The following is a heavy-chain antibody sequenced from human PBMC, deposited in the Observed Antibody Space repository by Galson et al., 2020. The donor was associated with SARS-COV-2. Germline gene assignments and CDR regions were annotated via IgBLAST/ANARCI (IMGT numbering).Heavy chain of an antibody. CDR3: SRQPAVQGAHYYYYDGIDV. V-gene: IGHV5-51*01. CDR1: GSSFTSYW. Sequence: GASMKISCTGSGSSFTSYWIGWLRPMPGKGLERLGIIYPGDSDTRYSPSFQGQITISADKSISTAYLQWSSLKASDTAMYYCSRQPAVQGAHYYYYDGIDVWGQGTTVTVSS. J-gene: IGHJ6*02. D-gene: IGHD3-10*01. CDR2: IYPGDSDT.